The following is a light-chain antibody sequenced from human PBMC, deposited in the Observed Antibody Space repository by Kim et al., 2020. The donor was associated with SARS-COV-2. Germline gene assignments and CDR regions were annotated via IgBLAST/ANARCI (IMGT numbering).Light chain of an antibody. CDR1: QDSSSW. J-gene: IGKJ2*01. CDR3: QQAIRFPYA. CDR2: AAS. Sequence: SACGGDRVTISCRARQDSSSWLAWYQQKPGKAPKLLIYAASSVQDGVPSRLSGGRSGTDFTLTITSLEPEDFASYFCQQAIRFPYAFGQGTKLEI. V-gene: IGKV1-12*01.